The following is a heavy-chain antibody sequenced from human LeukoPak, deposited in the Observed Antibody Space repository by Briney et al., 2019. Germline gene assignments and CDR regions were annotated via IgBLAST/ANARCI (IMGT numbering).Heavy chain of an antibody. CDR2: IRXXGXNX. D-gene: IGHD4-17*01. V-gene: IGHV3-30*02. CDR1: GFTFSSYG. J-gene: IGHJ2*01. Sequence: PGGSLRLSCAASGFTFSSYGMHWVRQAPGKGLEWVAFIRXXGXNXXXXXXXXXRFTISRDNSKNTLYLQMNSLRAEDTAVYYCXXXYXDXXDXYFDLWGRGTLVTVSS. CDR3: XXXYXDXXDXYFDL.